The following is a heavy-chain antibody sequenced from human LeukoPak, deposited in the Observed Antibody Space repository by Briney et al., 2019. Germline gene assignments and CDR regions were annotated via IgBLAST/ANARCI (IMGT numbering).Heavy chain of an antibody. D-gene: IGHD3-10*01. Sequence: GESLKISCKGSGYSFTSYWMGWVRQMPGKGLEWMGIIYPGDSDTRYSPSFQGQVTISSDKSISTAYLQWSSLKASDTAMYYCARHGSLWFGDRNCFDPWGQGTLVTVSS. CDR2: IYPGDSDT. CDR3: ARHGSLWFGDRNCFDP. CDR1: GYSFTSYW. J-gene: IGHJ5*02. V-gene: IGHV5-51*01.